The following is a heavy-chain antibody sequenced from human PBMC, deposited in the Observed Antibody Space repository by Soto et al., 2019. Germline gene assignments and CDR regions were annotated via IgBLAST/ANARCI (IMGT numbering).Heavy chain of an antibody. Sequence: QVQLVQSGAEVKKPGASVKVSCKASGYTFTSYEYYIHWVRQAPGQGLEWMGWISPYSGGSNYAQNFQGRVTVTSDTSISTAYLELTRLTSDDTAVYFCARSPATMFLPLDYWGQGTLVSVSS. CDR3: ARSPATMFLPLDY. CDR2: ISPYSGGS. J-gene: IGHJ4*02. D-gene: IGHD3-10*02. V-gene: IGHV1-2*02. CDR1: GYTFTSYEYY.